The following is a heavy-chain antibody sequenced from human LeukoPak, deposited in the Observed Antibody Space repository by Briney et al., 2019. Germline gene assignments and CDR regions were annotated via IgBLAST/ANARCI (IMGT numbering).Heavy chain of an antibody. D-gene: IGHD6-19*01. CDR2: INHSGST. J-gene: IGHJ4*02. V-gene: IGHV4-34*01. Sequence: SETLSLTCAVYGGSFSGYYWSWIRQPPGKGLEWIGEINHSGSTNYNPSLKSRVTISVDTSKNQFSLKLSSVTAADTAVYYCARGPYSSGWYGNGHIDYWGQGTLVTVSS. CDR3: ARGPYSSGWYGNGHIDY. CDR1: GGSFSGYY.